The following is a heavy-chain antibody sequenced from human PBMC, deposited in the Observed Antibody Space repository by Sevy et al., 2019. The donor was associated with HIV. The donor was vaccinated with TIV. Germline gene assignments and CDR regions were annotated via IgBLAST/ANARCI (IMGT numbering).Heavy chain of an antibody. J-gene: IGHJ6*02. Sequence: GGSLRLSCAASGFTFSSYWMSWVRQVPGKGMEWVANIKQDGSEKYYVHSVKGRFTISRDNAKNSLYLQMNSLRAEDTAVYYCARGDSSSWYVGLYYYGMDVWGQGTTVTVSS. CDR3: ARGDSSSWYVGLYYYGMDV. CDR2: IKQDGSEK. V-gene: IGHV3-7*03. D-gene: IGHD6-13*01. CDR1: GFTFSSYW.